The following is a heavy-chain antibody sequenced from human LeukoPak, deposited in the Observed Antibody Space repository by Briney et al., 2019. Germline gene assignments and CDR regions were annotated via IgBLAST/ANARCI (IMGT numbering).Heavy chain of an antibody. J-gene: IGHJ4*02. CDR3: AKGPAYCGGDCYSEYFDY. V-gene: IGHV3-30*02. D-gene: IGHD2-21*02. CDR1: GFTFSSYG. CDR2: IRYDGSNK. Sequence: PGGSLRLSCAASGFTFSSYGMHWVRQAPGKGLEWVAFIRYDGSNKYYADSVKGRFTISRDNSKNTLYPQMNSLRAEDTAVYYCAKGPAYCGGDCYSEYFDYWGQGTLVTVSS.